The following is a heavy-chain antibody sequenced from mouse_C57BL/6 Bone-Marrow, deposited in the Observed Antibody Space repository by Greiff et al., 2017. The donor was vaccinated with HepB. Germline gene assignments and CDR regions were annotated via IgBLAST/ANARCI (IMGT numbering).Heavy chain of an antibody. D-gene: IGHD2-4*01. J-gene: IGHJ2*01. Sequence: EVQLVESEGGLVQPGSSMKLSCTASGFTFSDYYMAWVRQVPEKGLEWVANINYDGSSTYYLDSLKSRFIISRDNAKNILYLQMSSLKSEDTATYYCARDGDDSFFDYWGQGTTLTVSS. CDR2: INYDGSST. V-gene: IGHV5-16*01. CDR3: ARDGDDSFFDY. CDR1: GFTFSDYY.